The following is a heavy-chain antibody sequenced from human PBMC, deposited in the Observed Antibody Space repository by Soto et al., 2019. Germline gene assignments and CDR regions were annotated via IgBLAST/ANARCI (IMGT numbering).Heavy chain of an antibody. CDR2: IYYSGST. V-gene: IGHV4-39*01. CDR1: GGSVSRGSHY. CDR3: ASSKITGTDWFHP. D-gene: IGHD1-1*01. Sequence: SETLSLTCTVSGGSVSRGSHYWSWIRQPPGKGLEWIGNIYYSGSTYYNPPLKSRGTIYGDTAKNQVSLKLSSVTAADTPVRYRASSKITGTDWFHPRGRGSL. J-gene: IGHJ5*02.